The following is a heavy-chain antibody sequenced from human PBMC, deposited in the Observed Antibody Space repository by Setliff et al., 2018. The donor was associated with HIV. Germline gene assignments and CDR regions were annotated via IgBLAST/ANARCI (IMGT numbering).Heavy chain of an antibody. CDR2: IYTSGST. J-gene: IGHJ4*02. D-gene: IGHD3-22*01. CDR3: AAPPLASYYDSSGPGDYFDY. V-gene: IGHV4-4*07. Sequence: SETLSLTCTVSGGSISSYYWSWIRQPAGKGLEWIGRIYTSGSTNYNPSLKSRVTMSVDTSKNQFSLKLSSVTAADTAVYYCAAPPLASYYDSSGPGDYFDYWGQGTLVTVSS. CDR1: GGSISSYY.